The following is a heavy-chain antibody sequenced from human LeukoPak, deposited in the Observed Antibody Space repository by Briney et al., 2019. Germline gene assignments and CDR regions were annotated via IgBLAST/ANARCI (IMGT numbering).Heavy chain of an antibody. Sequence: SETLSLTCTVSGGSISTYYWSWIRKPPGKGLEWIGHIYNSGSTNYSPSLKSRVTISIDTSKNQFSLKLSSVTAADTAVYYCARPKYSGSYYPFDYWGQGTLVTVSS. CDR1: GGSISTYY. D-gene: IGHD1-26*01. CDR2: IYNSGST. J-gene: IGHJ4*02. CDR3: ARPKYSGSYYPFDY. V-gene: IGHV4-59*08.